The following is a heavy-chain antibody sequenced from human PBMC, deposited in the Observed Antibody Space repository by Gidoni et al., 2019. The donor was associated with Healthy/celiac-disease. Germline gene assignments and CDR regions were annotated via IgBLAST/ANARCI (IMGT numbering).Heavy chain of an antibody. D-gene: IGHD5-12*01. CDR2: ISYDGSNK. Sequence: QVQLVESGGGVVQPGRSLRLSCAASGFTFSSYAMHWVRQAPGKGLEWVAVISYDGSNKYYADSGKGRFTISRDNSKNTLYLQMNSLRAEDTAVYYCATFGGYDDDGPPRGGWGQGTLVTVSS. V-gene: IGHV3-30-3*01. CDR1: GFTFSSYA. CDR3: ATFGGYDDDGPPRGG. J-gene: IGHJ4*02.